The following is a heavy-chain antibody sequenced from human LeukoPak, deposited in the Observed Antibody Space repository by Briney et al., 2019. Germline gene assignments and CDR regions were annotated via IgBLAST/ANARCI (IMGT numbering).Heavy chain of an antibody. CDR3: ARDRGSGSYLITYYGMDV. V-gene: IGHV3-66*01. CDR1: GFTVSSNY. J-gene: IGHJ6*02. Sequence: GGSLRLSCAASGFTVSSNYVSWVRQAPGKGLEWVSVIYSGGSTYYADSVKGRFTISRDNSKNTLYLQMNSLRAEDTAVYYCARDRGSGSYLITYYGMDVWGQGTTVTVSS. CDR2: IYSGGST. D-gene: IGHD3-10*01.